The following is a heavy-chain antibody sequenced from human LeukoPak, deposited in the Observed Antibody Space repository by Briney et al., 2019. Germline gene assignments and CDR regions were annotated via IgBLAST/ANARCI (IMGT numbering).Heavy chain of an antibody. CDR2: IYYSGST. J-gene: IGHJ5*02. Sequence: SETLSLTCTVSGGSISSSSYYWGWIRQPPGKGLEWIGSIYYSGSTYYNPSLKSRVTISVDTSKNQFSLKLSSVTAADTAVYYCARDGGYNWDNWFDPWGQGTLVTVSS. CDR1: GGSISSSSYY. CDR3: ARDGGYNWDNWFDP. D-gene: IGHD5-24*01. V-gene: IGHV4-39*07.